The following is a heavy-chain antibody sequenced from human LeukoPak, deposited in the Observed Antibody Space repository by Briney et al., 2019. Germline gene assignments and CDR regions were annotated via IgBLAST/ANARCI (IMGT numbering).Heavy chain of an antibody. J-gene: IGHJ4*02. CDR3: AKDPPGATAHLDY. CDR1: GFSFSTFA. Sequence: GGSLRPSRAASGFSFSTFALSWVRQAPGQGLEWVTAINDGGGSRYYADSVKGRFTISRDNSKDTLYLQMNSLRVEDTAVYYCAKDPPGATAHLDYGGRGTLVTVSS. V-gene: IGHV3-23*01. D-gene: IGHD2-2*01. CDR2: INDGGGSR.